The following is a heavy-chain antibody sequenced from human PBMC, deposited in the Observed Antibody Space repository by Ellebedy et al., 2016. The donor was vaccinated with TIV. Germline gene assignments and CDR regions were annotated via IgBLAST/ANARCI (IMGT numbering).Heavy chain of an antibody. CDR1: GDFVTSGAYY. J-gene: IGHJ4*02. CDR3: ARDSPAYYNSRGLDS. Sequence: SETLSLTCTVSGDFVTSGAYYWTWIRQPPGKGLEWIGYILYSGGTNYNPSLMSRVTISVDTSKNQFSLNLSSVTAADTAVYYCARDSPAYYNSRGLDSWGQGIPVTVSS. D-gene: IGHD3-22*01. CDR2: ILYSGGT. V-gene: IGHV4-61*08.